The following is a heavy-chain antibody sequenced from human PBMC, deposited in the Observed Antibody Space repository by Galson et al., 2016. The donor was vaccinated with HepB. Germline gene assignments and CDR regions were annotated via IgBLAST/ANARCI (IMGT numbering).Heavy chain of an antibody. V-gene: IGHV1-69*13. CDR3: ARDPHYDVWIGYYQARNWFDP. CDR1: GGNFSKSA. CDR2: IIPIFGAA. Sequence: SVKVSCKASGGNFSKSAISWVRQAPGQGLEWVGGIIPIFGAANYAQKFQGRVTITADESTSTAYMELSSLRSEDTAVYYCARDPHYDVWIGYYQARNWFDPWGQGTLVTVSS. J-gene: IGHJ5*02. D-gene: IGHD3-3*01.